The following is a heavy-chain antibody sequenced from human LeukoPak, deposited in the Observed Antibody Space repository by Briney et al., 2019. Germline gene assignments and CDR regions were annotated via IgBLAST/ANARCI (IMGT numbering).Heavy chain of an antibody. CDR1: GVSLSTYS. V-gene: IGHV4-59*01. Sequence: PSETLSLTCSVSGVSLSTYSWTWVRQPPGKGLEWIGYASDSGTTNYNPSLKSRVTISVDTSKSQFSLKLSSVTAADTAVYYCARYSSSGGDYWGQGTLVTVSS. CDR3: ARYSSSGGDY. J-gene: IGHJ4*02. D-gene: IGHD6-13*01. CDR2: ASDSGTT.